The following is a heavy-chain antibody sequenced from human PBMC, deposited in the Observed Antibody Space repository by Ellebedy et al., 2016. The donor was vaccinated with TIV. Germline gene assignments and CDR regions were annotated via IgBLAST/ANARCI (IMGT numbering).Heavy chain of an antibody. CDR3: AGGPCSGDCYFDY. V-gene: IGHV3-53*01. D-gene: IGHD2-21*02. Sequence: GESLKISCAASGFTVSSNYMNWVRQAPGKGLEWVSLIYSSGITYYADSVKGRFTISRDNSKNTLYLQMNSLRAEDTAVYYCAGGPCSGDCYFDYWGHGTLVTVSS. CDR1: GFTVSSNY. CDR2: IYSSGIT. J-gene: IGHJ4*01.